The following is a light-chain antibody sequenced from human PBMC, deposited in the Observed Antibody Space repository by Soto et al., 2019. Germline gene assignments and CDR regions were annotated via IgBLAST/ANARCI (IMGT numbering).Light chain of an antibody. J-gene: IGKJ5*01. CDR3: QHYDGYPQT. V-gene: IGKV1-16*01. CDR2: AAS. Sequence: DIQMTQSPSSLSASVGDRVTITCRASQSISSYLNWYQQKPGKAPKSLIFAASSLHSGVPSRFSGSGSGTDFTLTISSLQAEDFGTYYCQHYDGYPQTFGQGTRLEI. CDR1: QSISSY.